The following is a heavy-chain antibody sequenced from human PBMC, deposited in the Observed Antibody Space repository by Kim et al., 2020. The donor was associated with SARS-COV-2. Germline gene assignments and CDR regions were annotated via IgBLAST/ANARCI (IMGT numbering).Heavy chain of an antibody. CDR2: ISGSGGST. CDR1: GFTFSSYA. CDR3: ANGPLGDWSLYFDY. D-gene: IGHD3-9*01. V-gene: IGHV3-23*01. Sequence: GGSLRLSCAASGFTFSSYAMSWVRQAPGKGLEWVSAISGSGGSTYYADSVKGRFTISRDNSKNTLYLQMNSLRAEDTAVYYCANGPLGDWSLYFDYWGQGTLGTVSS. J-gene: IGHJ4*02.